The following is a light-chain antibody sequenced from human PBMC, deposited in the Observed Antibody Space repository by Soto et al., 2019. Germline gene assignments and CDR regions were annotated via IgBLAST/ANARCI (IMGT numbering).Light chain of an antibody. CDR3: AAWGGSLDGDV. Sequence: QSVLTQPPSASGTPGQRVTISCSTSSSNLGDNAVNWYQHVPGTAPKLLIYSYDQRPSGVPDRFSGSKSGTSASLAISGLQSEDGADYYCAAWGGSLDGDVFGTGTKLTVL. CDR1: SSNLGDNA. J-gene: IGLJ1*01. V-gene: IGLV1-44*01. CDR2: SYD.